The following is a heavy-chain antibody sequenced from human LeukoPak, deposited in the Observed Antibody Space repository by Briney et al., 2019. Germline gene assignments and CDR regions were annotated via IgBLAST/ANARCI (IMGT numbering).Heavy chain of an antibody. V-gene: IGHV3-33*01. CDR1: GFTFSSYG. CDR2: IWYDGSNK. J-gene: IGHJ4*02. D-gene: IGHD2-2*01. CDR3: ARETYAPRGYFDY. Sequence: GGSLRLSCAASGFTFSSYGMHWVRQAPGKGLEWVAVIWYDGSNKYYADSVKGRFTISRDNSKNTLYLQMNSLRAEDTTVYYCARETYAPRGYFDYWGQGTLVTVSS.